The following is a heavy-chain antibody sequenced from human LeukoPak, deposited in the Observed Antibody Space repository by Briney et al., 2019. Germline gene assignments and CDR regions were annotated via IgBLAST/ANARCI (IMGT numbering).Heavy chain of an antibody. J-gene: IGHJ4*02. D-gene: IGHD6-13*01. V-gene: IGHV4-34*01. CDR1: GGSFSGYY. CDR3: ARAGDSSSWYYFDY. CDR2: INHSGST. Sequence: SETLSLTCAVYGGSFSGYYWSWIRQPPGKGREWIGEINHSGSTNYNPSLKSRVTISVDTSKNQFSLKLSSVTAADTAVYYCARAGDSSSWYYFDYWGQGTLVTVSS.